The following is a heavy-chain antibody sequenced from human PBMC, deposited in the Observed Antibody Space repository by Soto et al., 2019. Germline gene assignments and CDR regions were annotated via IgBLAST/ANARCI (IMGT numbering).Heavy chain of an antibody. D-gene: IGHD4-17*01. V-gene: IGHV4-30-2*01. CDR1: GGSISSGGYS. CDR2: IYHSGST. Sequence: PSETLSLTCAVSGGSISSGGYSWSWIRQPPGKGLEWIGYIYHSGSTYYNPSLKSRVTISVDRSKNQFSLKLSSVTAADTAVYYCARAHCGDYGYGMDVWGQGTTVTVSS. J-gene: IGHJ6*02. CDR3: ARAHCGDYGYGMDV.